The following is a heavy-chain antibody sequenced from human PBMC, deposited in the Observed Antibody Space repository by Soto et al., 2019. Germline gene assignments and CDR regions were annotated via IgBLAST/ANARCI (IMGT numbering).Heavy chain of an antibody. V-gene: IGHV3-23*01. Sequence: EVQLLESGGGVTQPGGSLRLSCAASGFTFRIYAMSWVRQAPGKGLEWVSTISGNGGTSYADFVRGRFTISRDNSKNTRYLQMNSLSAEDTAVYYCAKDDHGSGWLSAYWGQGTRFTVAA. CDR2: ISGNGGT. D-gene: IGHD3-22*01. J-gene: IGHJ4*02. CDR3: AKDDHGSGWLSAY. CDR1: GFTFRIYA.